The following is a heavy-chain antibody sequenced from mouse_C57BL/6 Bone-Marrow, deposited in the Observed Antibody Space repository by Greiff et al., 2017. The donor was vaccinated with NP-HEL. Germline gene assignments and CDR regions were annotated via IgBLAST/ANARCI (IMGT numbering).Heavy chain of an antibody. CDR2: IYWDDDK. Sequence: QVTLNVSGPGILQSSQTLSLTCSFSGFSLSTSGMGVSWIRQPSGKGLEWLAHIYWDDDKRYNPSLKSRPTISKDTSRNQVFLKITSVDTADTATYYCARRGYGGLYYYAMDYWGQGTSVTVSS. CDR1: GFSLSTSGMG. D-gene: IGHD2-2*01. J-gene: IGHJ4*01. CDR3: ARRGYGGLYYYAMDY. V-gene: IGHV8-12*01.